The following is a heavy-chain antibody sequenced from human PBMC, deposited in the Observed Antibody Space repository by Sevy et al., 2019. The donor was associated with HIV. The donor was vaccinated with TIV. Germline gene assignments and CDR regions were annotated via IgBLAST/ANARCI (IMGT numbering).Heavy chain of an antibody. V-gene: IGHV4-34*01. J-gene: IGHJ6*02. D-gene: IGHD6-13*01. CDR3: ARDNTFLGIVAAGTSPRYGMDV. CDR2: INHSGST. CDR1: GGSFSGYY. Sequence: SETLSLTCAVYGGSFSGYYWSWIRQPPGKGLEWIGEINHSGSTNYNPSLKSRVTISVDTSKNQFSLKLSSVTAADTAVYYCARDNTFLGIVAAGTSPRYGMDVWGQGTTVTVSS.